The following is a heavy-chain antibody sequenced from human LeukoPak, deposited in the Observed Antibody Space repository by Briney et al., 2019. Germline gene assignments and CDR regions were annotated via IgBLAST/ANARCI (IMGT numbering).Heavy chain of an antibody. CDR2: IYYSGST. D-gene: IGHD3-22*01. Sequence: SSETLSLTCTVSGGSISSYYWSWIRQPPGKGLEWIGYIYYSGSTNYNPSLKSRVTISVDTSKNQFSLKLSSVTAADTAVYYCARGRRQVITMIVVVDAFDIWGQGTMVTVSS. CDR3: ARGRRQVITMIVVVDAFDI. J-gene: IGHJ3*02. CDR1: GGSISSYY. V-gene: IGHV4-59*01.